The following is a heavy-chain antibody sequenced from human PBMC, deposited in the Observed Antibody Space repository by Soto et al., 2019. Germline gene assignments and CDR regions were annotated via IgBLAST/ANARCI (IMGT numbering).Heavy chain of an antibody. CDR1: GFTFSSYG. CDR3: ASLTTVTPNWFDP. CDR2: ISYDGSNK. D-gene: IGHD4-17*01. J-gene: IGHJ5*02. Sequence: QVQLVESGGGVVQPGRSLRLSCAASGFTFSSYGMHWVRQAPGKGLEWVAVISYDGSNKYYADSVKGRFTISRDNSKNTLYLQTNSLRAEDTAVYYCASLTTVTPNWFDPWGQGTLVTVSS. V-gene: IGHV3-30*03.